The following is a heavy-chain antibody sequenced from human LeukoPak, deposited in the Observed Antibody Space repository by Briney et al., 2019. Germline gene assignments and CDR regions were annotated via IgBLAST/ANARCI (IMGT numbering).Heavy chain of an antibody. CDR1: GGSFSGYY. CDR2: INHSGST. D-gene: IGHD5-18*01. J-gene: IGHJ4*02. Sequence: PSETLSLTCAVYGGSFSGYYWSWIRQPPGKGLEWIGEINHSGSTNYNPSLKSRVTISVDTSKNQFSLKLRSVTAADTAVYYCARAQLWNDYWGQGTLVTVSS. CDR3: ARAQLWNDY. V-gene: IGHV4-34*01.